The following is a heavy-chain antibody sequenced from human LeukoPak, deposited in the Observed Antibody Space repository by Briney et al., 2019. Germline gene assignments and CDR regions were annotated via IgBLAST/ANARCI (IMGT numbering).Heavy chain of an antibody. CDR1: GFTLSSYS. CDR2: ISPGNSTK. V-gene: IGHV3-48*01. CDR3: ARGDGY. J-gene: IGHJ4*02. Sequence: PGGSLRLSCAASGFTLSSYSMNWVRQAPGKGLEWVSYISPGNSTKYYADSVKGRFTISRDNAKNSLYLQMNSLRAEDTAVYYCARGDGYWGQGPWSPSPQ.